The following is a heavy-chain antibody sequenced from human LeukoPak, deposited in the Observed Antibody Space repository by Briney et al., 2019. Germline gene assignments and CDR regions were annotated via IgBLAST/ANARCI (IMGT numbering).Heavy chain of an antibody. V-gene: IGHV4-59*01. CDR3: ARALHYDFWTGYGLDV. D-gene: IGHD3/OR15-3a*01. Sequence: SVTLSLTCTVSGGSISTYYWSWIRQPPGKSLEWIGYIYYHRGSTKYNPSLKSRVTISLDTSKNQFSLKLSSVTAADTARYYCARALHYDFWTGYGLDVWGQGTTVIVSS. CDR2: IYYHRGST. CDR1: GGSISTYY. J-gene: IGHJ6*02.